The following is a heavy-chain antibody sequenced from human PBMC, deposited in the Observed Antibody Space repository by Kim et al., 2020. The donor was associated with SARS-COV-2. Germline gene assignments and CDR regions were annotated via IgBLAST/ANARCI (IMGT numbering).Heavy chain of an antibody. CDR1: GFTFSDSY. CDR3: ARSPSGFTVLDF. Sequence: GGSLRLSCTASGFTFSDSYMTWIRQAPGKGLELVSYIGTSSSHTKYADSVTGRFTISRDNAKNSLYLQMNSLRAEDTAVYYCARSPSGFTVLDFWGQGILVTVSS. V-gene: IGHV3-11*03. D-gene: IGHD3-10*01. CDR2: IGTSSSHT. J-gene: IGHJ4*02.